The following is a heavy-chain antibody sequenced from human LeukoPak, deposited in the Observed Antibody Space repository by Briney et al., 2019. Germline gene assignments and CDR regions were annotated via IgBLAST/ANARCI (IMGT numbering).Heavy chain of an antibody. CDR2: INHSGST. D-gene: IGHD1-26*01. CDR3: ARLASTRSNAFDI. CDR1: GGSISSSSYY. V-gene: IGHV4-39*07. J-gene: IGHJ3*02. Sequence: SETLSLTCTVSGGSISSSSYYWSWIRQPPGKGLEWIGEINHSGSTNYNPSLKSRVTISVDTSKNQFSLKLSSVTAADTAVYYCARLASTRSNAFDIWGQGTMVTVSS.